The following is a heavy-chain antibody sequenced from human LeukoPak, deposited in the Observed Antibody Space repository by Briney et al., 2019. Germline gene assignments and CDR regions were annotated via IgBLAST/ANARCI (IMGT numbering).Heavy chain of an antibody. CDR2: ISSSSSYI. Sequence: GGSLRLSCAASGFTFSSYSMNWVRQAPGKGLEWVSSISSSSSYIYYADSVKGRFTISRDNAKNPLYLQMNSLRAEDTAVYYCASGSGSYYPNWFDPWGQGTLVTDSP. CDR1: GFTFSSYS. D-gene: IGHD3-10*01. V-gene: IGHV3-21*01. CDR3: ASGSGSYYPNWFDP. J-gene: IGHJ5*02.